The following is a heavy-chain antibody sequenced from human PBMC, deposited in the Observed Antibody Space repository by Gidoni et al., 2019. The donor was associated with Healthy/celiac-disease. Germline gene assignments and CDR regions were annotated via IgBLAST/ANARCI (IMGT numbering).Heavy chain of an antibody. CDR1: GFTFSNAW. CDR2: IKSKTVGGTT. V-gene: IGHV3-15*01. CDR3: TTDFSISPFGYEYYYYYYGMDV. D-gene: IGHD5-12*01. J-gene: IGHJ6*02. Sequence: EVQLVESGGGLVTPGGSLRLSCAASGFTFSNAWMRWVRQAPGKGLEWVGRIKSKTVGGTTDYAAPVKGRFTISRDDSKNTLYLQMNSLKTEDTAVYYCTTDFSISPFGYEYYYYYYGMDVWGQGTTVTVSS.